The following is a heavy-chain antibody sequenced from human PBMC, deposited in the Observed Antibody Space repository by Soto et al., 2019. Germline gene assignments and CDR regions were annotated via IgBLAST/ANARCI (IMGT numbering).Heavy chain of an antibody. CDR2: FDPEDGET. V-gene: IGHV1-24*01. D-gene: IGHD3-10*01. CDR3: ATDRPGGGAYDYNGMDV. J-gene: IGHJ6*02. CDR1: GYTLTELS. Sequence: ASVKVSCKVSGYTLTELSMHWVRQAPGKGLGWMGGFDPEDGETIYAQKFQGRVTMTEDTSTDTAYMELSSLGSEDTAVYYCATDRPGGGAYDYNGMDVWGQGTTVTVSS.